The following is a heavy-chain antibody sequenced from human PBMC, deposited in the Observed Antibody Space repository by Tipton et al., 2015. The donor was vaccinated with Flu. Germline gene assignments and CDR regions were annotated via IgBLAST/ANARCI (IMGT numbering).Heavy chain of an antibody. CDR3: ARAGTTWGRMDV. J-gene: IGHJ6*02. V-gene: IGHV4-34*12. CDR2: IFYRGTT. D-gene: IGHD3-16*01. CDR1: GGSFSGYY. Sequence: TLSLTCAVYGGSFSGYYWSWIRQPPGKGLEWIGSIFYRGTTYYNPSLKSRVTISIDTSKNQFSLKLSSVTAADTAVYYCARAGTTWGRMDVWGQGTTVTVSS.